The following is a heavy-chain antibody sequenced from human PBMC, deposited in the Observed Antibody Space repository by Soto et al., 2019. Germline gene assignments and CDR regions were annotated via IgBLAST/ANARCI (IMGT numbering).Heavy chain of an antibody. D-gene: IGHD3-9*01. V-gene: IGHV3-30*18. CDR1: GFTFSSYG. CDR3: AKQTALRYFDWLSSHVDY. J-gene: IGHJ4*02. Sequence: GGSLRLSCAASGFTFSSYGMHWVRQAPGKGLEWVAVISYDGSNKYYADSVKGRFTISRDNSKNTLYLQMNSLGAEDTALYYCAKQTALRYFDWLSSHVDYWGQGTLVTVSS. CDR2: ISYDGSNK.